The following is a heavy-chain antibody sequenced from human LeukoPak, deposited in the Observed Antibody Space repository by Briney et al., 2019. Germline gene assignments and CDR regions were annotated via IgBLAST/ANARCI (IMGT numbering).Heavy chain of an antibody. CDR3: ARRYDRLRYFDWLPNWFDP. Sequence: SETLSLTCAVYGGSFSYYYWSWIRQPPGKGLEWIGEINQSGSTNYNPSLKSRVTISLDTSKNQFSLKLSSVTAADTAVYYCARRYDRLRYFDWLPNWFDPWGQGTLVTVSS. D-gene: IGHD3-9*01. V-gene: IGHV4-34*01. CDR1: GGSFSYYY. CDR2: INQSGST. J-gene: IGHJ5*02.